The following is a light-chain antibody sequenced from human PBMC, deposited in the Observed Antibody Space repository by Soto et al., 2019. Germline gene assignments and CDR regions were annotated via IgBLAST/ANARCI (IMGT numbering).Light chain of an antibody. V-gene: IGKV3-20*01. J-gene: IGKJ3*01. CDR1: QSVNTKY. CDR2: GVS. CDR3: QQCGTPPRVT. Sequence: EIVCTQSPGTLSVSQGERATLSCRASQSVNTKYLAWYQQKPGQAPRLLIYGVSSRATGIPDRFSGSGSGTDFILTISRVEPEDFAVYYCQQCGTPPRVTFGPGTKVDI.